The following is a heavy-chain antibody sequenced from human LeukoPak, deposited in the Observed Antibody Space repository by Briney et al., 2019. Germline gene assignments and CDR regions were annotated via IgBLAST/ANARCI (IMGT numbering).Heavy chain of an antibody. CDR2: MNPKSGTR. V-gene: IGHV1-8*01. CDR3: AKGLRSDF. J-gene: IGHJ4*02. D-gene: IGHD3-16*02. CDR1: GYTFNHYD. Sequence: REASVKVSCKASGYTFNHYDVNWVRRAPGQGLEWMGLMNPKSGTRVYAQKFQGRVTMTSDSYINTAYMELTSLTSDDTAVYYCAKGLRSDFWGQGTLVIVSS.